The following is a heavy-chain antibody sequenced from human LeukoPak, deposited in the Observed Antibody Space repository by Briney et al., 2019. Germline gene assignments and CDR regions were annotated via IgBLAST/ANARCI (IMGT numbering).Heavy chain of an antibody. CDR1: GFTFSSYG. CDR2: IRNDGSNK. CDR3: AKDWGTYYDILTGWDY. D-gene: IGHD3-9*01. V-gene: IGHV3-30*02. Sequence: GGSLRLSCAASGFTFSSYGMHWVRQAPGKGLEWVAFIRNDGSNKYYADSVKGRFTISRDNSKNTLYLQMNSLRAEDTAVYYCAKDWGTYYDILTGWDYWGQGTLVTVSS. J-gene: IGHJ4*02.